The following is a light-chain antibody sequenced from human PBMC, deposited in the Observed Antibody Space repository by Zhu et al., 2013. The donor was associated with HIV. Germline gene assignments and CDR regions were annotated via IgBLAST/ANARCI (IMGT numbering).Light chain of an antibody. J-gene: IGLJ3*02. Sequence: QSFLTQPPSVSGAPGQRVTITCTGSSSNIGAGYDVHWYQQLPGTAPKLLVFDNINRPSGVPDRFSGSKSGTSASLAITGLQAEDEADYYCAAWDGSPNVGVFGGGTKLTVL. V-gene: IGLV1-40*01. CDR1: SSNIGAGYD. CDR3: AAWDGSPNVGV. CDR2: DNI.